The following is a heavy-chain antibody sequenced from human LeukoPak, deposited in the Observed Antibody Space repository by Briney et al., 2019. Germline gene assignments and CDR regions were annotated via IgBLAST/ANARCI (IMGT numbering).Heavy chain of an antibody. CDR2: IIPIFGTP. V-gene: IGHV1-69*05. CDR3: ARGISGYDYSTYNWFDP. Sequence: SVKVSCKASGGTFSSYAISWVRQAPGQGLEWMGWIIPIFGTPNYAQKFQGRVTITTDESTSTAYMELSSLRSEDTAVYYCARGISGYDYSTYNWFDPWGQGTLVTVSS. D-gene: IGHD5-12*01. J-gene: IGHJ5*02. CDR1: GGTFSSYA.